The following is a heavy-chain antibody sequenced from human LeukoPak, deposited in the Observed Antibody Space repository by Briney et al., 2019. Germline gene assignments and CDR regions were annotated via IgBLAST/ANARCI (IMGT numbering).Heavy chain of an antibody. CDR3: ARADGYSYGFYWYFDL. D-gene: IGHD5-18*01. J-gene: IGHJ2*01. Sequence: PSETLSLTCAVYGGSFSGYYWSWIRQPPGKGLEWIGYIYYSGSTNYNPSLKSRVTISVDTSKNQFSLKLSSVTAADTAVCYCARADGYSYGFYWYFDLWAVAPWSLSPQ. V-gene: IGHV4-59*01. CDR2: IYYSGST. CDR1: GGSFSGYY.